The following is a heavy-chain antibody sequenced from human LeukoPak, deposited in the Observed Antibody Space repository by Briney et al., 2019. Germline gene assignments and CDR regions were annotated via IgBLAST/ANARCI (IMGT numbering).Heavy chain of an antibody. Sequence: GGSLRLSCAASGFTFSNAWMSWVRQAPGKGLEWVGRIKSKTDGGTIDYAAPVKGRFTISRDDSKNTLYLQMNSLKTEDTAVYYCTTGLWYYDSSGYLLFDYWGQGTLVTVSS. CDR3: TTGLWYYDSSGYLLFDY. J-gene: IGHJ4*02. CDR1: GFTFSNAW. CDR2: IKSKTDGGTI. V-gene: IGHV3-15*01. D-gene: IGHD3-22*01.